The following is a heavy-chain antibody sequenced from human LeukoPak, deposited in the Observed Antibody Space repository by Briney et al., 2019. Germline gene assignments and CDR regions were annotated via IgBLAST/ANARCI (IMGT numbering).Heavy chain of an antibody. Sequence: ASVKVCCKVSGYTLTELSMHWVRQAPGKGLEWMGGFDPEDGETIYAQKFQGRVTMTEDTSTDTAYMELSSLRSEDTAVYYCAAGAPYSSGWYNPGYYYGMDVWGQGTTVTVSS. J-gene: IGHJ6*02. CDR1: GYTLTELS. V-gene: IGHV1-24*01. CDR3: AAGAPYSSGWYNPGYYYGMDV. CDR2: FDPEDGET. D-gene: IGHD6-19*01.